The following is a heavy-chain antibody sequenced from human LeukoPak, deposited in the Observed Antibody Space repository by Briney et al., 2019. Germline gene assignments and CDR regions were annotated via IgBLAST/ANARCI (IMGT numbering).Heavy chain of an antibody. CDR2: INHSGST. D-gene: IGHD6-13*01. Sequence: PSETLSLTCAVYGGSFSGYYWSWIRQPPGKGLERVGEINHSGSTNYNPSLKSRVTISVDTSKNQFSLKLSSVTAADTAVYYCARYSSSWYVWFDPWGQGTLVTVSS. CDR1: GGSFSGYY. V-gene: IGHV4-34*01. CDR3: ARYSSSWYVWFDP. J-gene: IGHJ5*02.